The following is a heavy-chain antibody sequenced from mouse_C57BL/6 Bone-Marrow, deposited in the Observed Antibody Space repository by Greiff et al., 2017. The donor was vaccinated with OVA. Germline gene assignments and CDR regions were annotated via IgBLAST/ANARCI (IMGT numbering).Heavy chain of an antibody. Sequence: EVNLVESGGGLVQPGGSLKLSCAASGFTFSDYYMYWVRQTPEQRLEWVAYISNGGGSTYYPDTVKGRFTISRDNAKNTLYLQMSRLKSEDTAMYYCARHGWGAMDYWGQGTSVTVSS. D-gene: IGHD3-3*01. CDR3: ARHGWGAMDY. CDR1: GFTFSDYY. V-gene: IGHV5-12*01. CDR2: ISNGGGST. J-gene: IGHJ4*01.